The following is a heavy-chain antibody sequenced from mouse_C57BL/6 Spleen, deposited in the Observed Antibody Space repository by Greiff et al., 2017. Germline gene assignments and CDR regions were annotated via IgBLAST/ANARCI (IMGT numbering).Heavy chain of an antibody. V-gene: IGHV1-61*01. Sequence: QVQLQQPGAELVRPGSSVKLSCKASGYTFTSYWMDWVKQRPGQGLEWIGNIYPSDSETHYNQKFKDKATLTVDKSSSTAYMQLSSLTAEDSAVYYCARDSNLDYWGQGTTLTVSS. J-gene: IGHJ2*01. CDR3: ARDSNLDY. CDR2: IYPSDSET. CDR1: GYTFTSYW. D-gene: IGHD2-5*01.